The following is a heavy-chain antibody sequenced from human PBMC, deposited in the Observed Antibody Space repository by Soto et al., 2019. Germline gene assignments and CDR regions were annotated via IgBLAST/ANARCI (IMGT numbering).Heavy chain of an antibody. CDR3: AKDEFANYVGWFDS. J-gene: IGHJ5*01. D-gene: IGHD3-16*01. CDR1: GFTFSSYW. CDR2: IKQDGSEK. V-gene: IGHV3-7*01. Sequence: PGGSLRLSCAASGFTFSSYWMSWVRQAPGKGLEWVANIKQDGSEKYYADSVKGRFTLSRDNPKATMFLQMNSLRVEDTAVYYCAKDEFANYVGWFDSWGQGTQVTVSS.